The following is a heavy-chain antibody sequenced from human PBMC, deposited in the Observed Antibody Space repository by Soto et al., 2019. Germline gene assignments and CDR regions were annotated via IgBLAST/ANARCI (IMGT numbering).Heavy chain of an antibody. CDR2: FDPEDGET. J-gene: IGHJ6*02. D-gene: IGHD5-18*01. V-gene: IGHV1-24*01. CDR1: GYIFNSFG. Sequence: ASVKVSCKASGYIFNSFGISWVRQAPGQGLDWMGGFDPEDGETIYAQKFQGRVTMTEDTSTDTAYMELSSLRSEDTAVYYCATDRGTPGYSYGYGYYYYGMDVWGQGTTVTVSS. CDR3: ATDRGTPGYSYGYGYYYYGMDV.